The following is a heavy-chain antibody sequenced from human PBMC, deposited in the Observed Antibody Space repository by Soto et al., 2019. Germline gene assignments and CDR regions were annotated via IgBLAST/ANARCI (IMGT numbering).Heavy chain of an antibody. CDR3: ARDSLDDSSGYWDTIYGMDV. Sequence: PGGSLRLSCAASGFTFSSYSMNWVRQAPGKGLEWVSYISSSSSTIYYADSVKGRFTISRDNAKNSLYLQMNSLRDEDTAVYYCARDSLDDSSGYWDTIYGMDVWGQGTTVTVS. V-gene: IGHV3-48*02. D-gene: IGHD3-22*01. J-gene: IGHJ6*02. CDR2: ISSSSSTI. CDR1: GFTFSSYS.